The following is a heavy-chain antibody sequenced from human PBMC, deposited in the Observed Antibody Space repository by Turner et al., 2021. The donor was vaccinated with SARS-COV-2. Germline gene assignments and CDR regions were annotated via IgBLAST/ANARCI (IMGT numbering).Heavy chain of an antibody. Sequence: QVVLQESGPGLVEPSETLSLTCTVSGGSISGYYWSWLRQPAGKELQWIGHVYSSGSTTDNPSLQTRLSMSVDTSRNEVSLRLTSVTAADTAVYYCARGPHPRGFDYWGQGTLVTVSS. V-gene: IGHV4-4*07. D-gene: IGHD3-10*01. CDR2: VYSSGST. CDR3: ARGPHPRGFDY. CDR1: GGSISGYY. J-gene: IGHJ4*02.